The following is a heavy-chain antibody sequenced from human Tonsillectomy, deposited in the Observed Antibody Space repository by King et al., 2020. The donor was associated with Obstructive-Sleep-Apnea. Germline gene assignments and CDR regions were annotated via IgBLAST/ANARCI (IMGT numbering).Heavy chain of an antibody. CDR1: GFTFSSYS. V-gene: IGHV3-21*01. Sequence: VQLVESGGGLVKPGGSLRLSCAASGFTFSSYSMNWVRQAPGKGLEWVSSISSSSSYIYYADSLKGRFTISRDNAKNSLYLQMNSLRAEDTAVYYCAGDRSSGGYGMDVWGQGTTVTVSS. CDR3: AGDRSSGGYGMDV. D-gene: IGHD6-19*01. J-gene: IGHJ6*02. CDR2: ISSSSSYI.